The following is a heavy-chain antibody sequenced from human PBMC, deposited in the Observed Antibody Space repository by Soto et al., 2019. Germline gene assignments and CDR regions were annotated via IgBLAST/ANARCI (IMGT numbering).Heavy chain of an antibody. J-gene: IGHJ5*01. CDR2: IGGSNTDR. V-gene: IGHV3-23*01. CDR3: AKDAVSYNGKWDWFDS. D-gene: IGHD1-26*01. Sequence: DVQLLQSGGGLVQPGGSLTLSCAASRFIFSDYAMNWVRQAPGKGLEWVSSIGGSNTDRYYADSVKGRFIISRDNSKNKKYLQMNHLRDDDTAVYYCAKDAVSYNGKWDWFDSWGQGTLVTVSS. CDR1: RFIFSDYA.